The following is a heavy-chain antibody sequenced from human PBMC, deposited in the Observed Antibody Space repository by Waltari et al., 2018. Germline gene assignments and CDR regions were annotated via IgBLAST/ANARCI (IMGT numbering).Heavy chain of an antibody. CDR2: IHYSGRS. V-gene: IGHV4-4*02. CDR1: ADSMSASYW. Sequence: QVQLQESGPGLVKPSGTLSVTCTVSADSMSASYWGCWVRQPPGKGLEWIGQIHYSGRSNYNPSLESRVTVSIDTSSNQFSLKVTSATAADTAVYYCARDRGRGLFLDSWGQGTLVTVSP. J-gene: IGHJ4*02. D-gene: IGHD2-15*01. CDR3: ARDRGRGLFLDS.